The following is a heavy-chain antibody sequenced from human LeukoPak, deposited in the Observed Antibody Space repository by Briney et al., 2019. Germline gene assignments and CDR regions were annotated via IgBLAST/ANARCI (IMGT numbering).Heavy chain of an antibody. D-gene: IGHD1-26*01. CDR2: IRGSGDST. CDR3: AKDFHGSNPDYIDS. CDR1: GFTFSSYA. Sequence: GGSLRLSCAASGFTFSSYAMSWVRQAPGEGLEWVSSIRGSGDSTYYAVSVEGRVTISRDNSKNTVFLQMNSLTVDDTAVYFCAKDFHGSNPDYIDSWGQGTLVTVSS. V-gene: IGHV3-23*01. J-gene: IGHJ4*02.